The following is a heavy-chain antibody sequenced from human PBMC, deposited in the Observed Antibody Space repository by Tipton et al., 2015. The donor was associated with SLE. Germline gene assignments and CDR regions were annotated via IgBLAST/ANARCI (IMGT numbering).Heavy chain of an antibody. J-gene: IGHJ2*01. CDR2: IYNNGDT. D-gene: IGHD7-27*01. V-gene: IGHV4-59*02. Sequence: TLSLTCTVSGDYVRNYYWSWIRQSPGKALEWIGCIYNNGDTNYNPSLKSRVTISRDTSKNQLSLRLNFVTTDDTAIYYCARDGRNWGWDWYFDIWGRGTLVTVSS. CDR1: GDYVRNYY. CDR3: ARDGRNWGWDWYFDI.